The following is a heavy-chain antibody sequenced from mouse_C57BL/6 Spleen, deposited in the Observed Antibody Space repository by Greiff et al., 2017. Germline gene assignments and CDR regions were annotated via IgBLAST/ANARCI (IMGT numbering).Heavy chain of an antibody. CDR2: ISSGSSTI. CDR1: GFTFSDYG. Sequence: EVKLVESGGGLVKPGGSLKLSCAASGFTFSDYGMHWVRQAPEKGLEWVAYISSGSSTIYYADTVKGRFTISRDNAKNTLFLQMTSLRSEDTAMYYCARPSFITTVVDFDYWGQGTTLTVSS. CDR3: ARPSFITTVVDFDY. D-gene: IGHD1-1*01. V-gene: IGHV5-17*01. J-gene: IGHJ2*01.